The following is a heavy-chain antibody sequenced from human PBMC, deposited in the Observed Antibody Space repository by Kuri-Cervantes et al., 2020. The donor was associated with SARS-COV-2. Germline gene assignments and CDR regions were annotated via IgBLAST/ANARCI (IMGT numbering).Heavy chain of an antibody. J-gene: IGHJ6*03. V-gene: IGHV5-51*01. D-gene: IGHD3-16*02. CDR1: GYRFTGYW. Sequence: GESLKISCKGSGYRFTGYWIGWVRQTPGKGLEWMGIIYPGDSETRYSQSFEGQATISADSSINTAYLQWSSLKASKTAMYYCARNLSFDSLNYYYYYMDVWGKGTTVTVSS. CDR2: IYPGDSET. CDR3: ARNLSFDSLNYYYYYMDV.